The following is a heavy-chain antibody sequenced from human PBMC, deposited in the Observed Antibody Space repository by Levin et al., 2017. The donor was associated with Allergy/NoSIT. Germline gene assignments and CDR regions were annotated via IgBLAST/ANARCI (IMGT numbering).Heavy chain of an antibody. CDR1: GASIGSGGSY. D-gene: IGHD2-8*01. V-gene: IGHV4-31*03. J-gene: IGHJ6*02. CDR3: AVNALQLWSYGMDV. Sequence: PSETLSLTCTVSGASIGSGGSYWSWIRQRPGKAPEWIGYIYNSGRTYSNPSLKSRVSISLDTSENQFSLRLSSVTAADTAVYYCAVNALQLWSYGMDVWGQGTTVTVSS. CDR2: IYNSGRT.